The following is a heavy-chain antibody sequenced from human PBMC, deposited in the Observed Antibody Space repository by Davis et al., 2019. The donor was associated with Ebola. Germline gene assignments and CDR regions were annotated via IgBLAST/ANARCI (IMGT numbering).Heavy chain of an antibody. J-gene: IGHJ2*01. CDR2: ISSTSYFI. CDR1: GFAFSSYS. V-gene: IGHV3-21*01. CDR3: VRDPALVVTGGGWFFGL. D-gene: IGHD2-21*02. Sequence: GESLKISCAASGFAFSSYSMNWVRQTPGKGLEWVSSISSTSYFIYYADSLKGRFTISRDNPKNSLYLQMNSLRAEDTAVYYCVRDPALVVTGGGWFFGLWGRGTLVTVSS.